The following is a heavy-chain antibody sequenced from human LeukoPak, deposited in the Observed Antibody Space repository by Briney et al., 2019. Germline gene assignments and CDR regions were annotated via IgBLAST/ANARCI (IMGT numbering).Heavy chain of an antibody. V-gene: IGHV1-69*13. D-gene: IGHD2-2*01. CDR1: GGTFSSYA. Sequence: GASVKVSCTASGGTFSSYAISWVRQAPGQGLEWMGGIIPIFGTASCAQKFQGRVTITADESTSTAYMELSSLRSEVTAVYYCARGDCSSTSCYADYYYYYGMDVWGQGTTVTVSS. CDR2: IIPIFGTA. J-gene: IGHJ6*02. CDR3: ARGDCSSTSCYADYYYYYGMDV.